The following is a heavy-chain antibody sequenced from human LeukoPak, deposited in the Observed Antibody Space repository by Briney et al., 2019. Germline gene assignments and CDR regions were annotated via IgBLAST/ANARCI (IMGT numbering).Heavy chain of an antibody. D-gene: IGHD2-2*01. J-gene: IGHJ6*02. V-gene: IGHV1-69*01. Sequence: SVKVSCKASGGTFSSYAISWVRQAPGQGLEWMAGIIPIFGSANYAQKFRGRVTITADESTSTAYMELSSLRSEDTAVYYCARRRYCSSTSCYDYYYYGMDVWGQGTTVTVPS. CDR1: GGTFSSYA. CDR3: ARRRYCSSTSCYDYYYYGMDV. CDR2: IIPIFGSA.